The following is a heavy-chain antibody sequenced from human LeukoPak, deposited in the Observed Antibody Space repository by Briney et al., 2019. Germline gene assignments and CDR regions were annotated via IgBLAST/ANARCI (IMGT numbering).Heavy chain of an antibody. D-gene: IGHD3-16*01. J-gene: IGHJ5*02. CDR1: GGSLSSGGYY. Sequence: PSETLSLTCTVSGGSLSSGGYYWTWIRQHPGKGLEWIGYVDYSGSTYYNPTLKSRVTTSVDTSKNQFSLRLTSVTAADTAVYYCTRASSRATGYVTWFDPWGQGTLVTVSS. CDR2: VDYSGST. V-gene: IGHV4-31*03. CDR3: TRASSRATGYVTWFDP.